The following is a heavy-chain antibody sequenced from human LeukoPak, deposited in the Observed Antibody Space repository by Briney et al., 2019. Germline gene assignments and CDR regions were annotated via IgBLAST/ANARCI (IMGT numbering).Heavy chain of an antibody. D-gene: IGHD2-15*01. J-gene: IGHJ6*02. CDR2: IIPILGIA. CDR3: ARDRQYCSGGSCYSATYYGMDV. V-gene: IGHV1-69*04. CDR1: GGTFSSYA. Sequence: GASVKVSCKASGGTFSSYAISWVRQAPGQGLEWMGRIIPILGIANYAQKFQGRVTITADKSTSTAYMELSSLRSEDTAVYYCARDRQYCSGGSCYSATYYGMDVWGQGTTATVSS.